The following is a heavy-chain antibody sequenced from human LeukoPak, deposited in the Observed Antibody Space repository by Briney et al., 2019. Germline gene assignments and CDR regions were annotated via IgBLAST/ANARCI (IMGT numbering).Heavy chain of an antibody. D-gene: IGHD5-24*01. V-gene: IGHV4-4*07. CDR3: ASTEGRDGYNYLDY. CDR2: IYTSGST. Sequence: SETLSLTCTVSGGSISSYYWSWIRQPAGKGLEWIGRIYTSGSTSYNPSLKSRVTMSVDTSKNQFSLKLSSVTAADTGVYYCASTEGRDGYNYLDYWGQGTLVTVSS. CDR1: GGSISSYY. J-gene: IGHJ4*02.